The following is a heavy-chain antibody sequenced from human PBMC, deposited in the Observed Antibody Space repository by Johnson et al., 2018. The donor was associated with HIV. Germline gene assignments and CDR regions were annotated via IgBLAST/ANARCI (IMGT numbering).Heavy chain of an antibody. J-gene: IGHJ3*02. CDR3: ASSPMRYSSSAYAFDI. Sequence: QVQLVESGGGVVQPGRSLRLSCAASGFTFSTYAMHWVRQAPGKGLEWVAVIYSGGSTYYADSVKGRFPISRDNSKNTLYLQMNSLRAEDTAVYYCASSPMRYSSSAYAFDIWGQGTMVTVSS. CDR1: GFTFSTYA. V-gene: IGHV3-NL1*01. CDR2: IYSGGST. D-gene: IGHD6-6*01.